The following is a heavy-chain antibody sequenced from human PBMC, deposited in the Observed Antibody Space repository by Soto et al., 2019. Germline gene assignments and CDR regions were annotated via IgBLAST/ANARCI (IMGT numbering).Heavy chain of an antibody. CDR2: IWYDGSNK. Sequence: QPGGSLRLSCAASGFTFSSYGMHWVRQAPGKGLEWVAVIWYDGSNKYYADSVKGRFTISRDNSKNTLYLQMNSLRAEDTAVYYCARDQRYYDSSGPQGYWGQGTTVTVSS. V-gene: IGHV3-33*01. CDR1: GFTFSSYG. J-gene: IGHJ6*02. CDR3: ARDQRYYDSSGPQGY. D-gene: IGHD3-22*01.